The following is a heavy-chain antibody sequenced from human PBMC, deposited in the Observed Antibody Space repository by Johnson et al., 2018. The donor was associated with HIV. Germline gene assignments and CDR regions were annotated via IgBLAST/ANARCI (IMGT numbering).Heavy chain of an antibody. V-gene: IGHV3-30*02. CDR3: AKVAVATAAGGVALDI. D-gene: IGHD6-13*01. Sequence: QVQLVESGGGVVQPGGSLRLSCAASGFTFRSYGMHWVRQAPGKGLEWVAFIRYDGNNKYYADSVKGRFTISRDNSNNILYLQMNSLRVEDTAVYYCAKVAVATAAGGVALDIWGPGTMVTVS. CDR1: GFTFRSYG. J-gene: IGHJ3*02. CDR2: IRYDGNNK.